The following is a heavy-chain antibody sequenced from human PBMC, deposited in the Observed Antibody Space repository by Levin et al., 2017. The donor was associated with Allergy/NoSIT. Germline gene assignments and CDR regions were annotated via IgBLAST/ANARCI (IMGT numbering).Heavy chain of an antibody. D-gene: IGHD1-20*01. CDR3: ARGGVTGSFDY. V-gene: IGHV4-30-2*01. CDR2: IYHSGST. CDR1: GGSISSGGYS. J-gene: IGHJ4*02. Sequence: SETLSLTCAVSGGSISSGGYSWSWIRQPPGKGLEWIGYIYHSGSTYYNPSLKSRVTISVDRSKNQFSLKLSSVTAADTAVYYCARGGVTGSFDYWGQGTLVTVSS.